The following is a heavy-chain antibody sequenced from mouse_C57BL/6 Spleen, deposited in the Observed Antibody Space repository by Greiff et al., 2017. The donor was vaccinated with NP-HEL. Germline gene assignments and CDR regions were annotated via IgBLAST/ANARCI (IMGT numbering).Heavy chain of an antibody. CDR3: VRQDYDGGFDY. V-gene: IGHV10-1*01. D-gene: IGHD2-4*01. Sequence: EVKLVESGGGLVQPKGSLKLSCAASGFSFNTYAMNWVRQAPGKGVEWVARIRSKSNNYATYYADSVKDRFTISRDDSESMLYLQMNNLKTEDTAMYYCVRQDYDGGFDYWGQGTTLTVSS. J-gene: IGHJ2*01. CDR1: GFSFNTYA. CDR2: IRSKSNNYAT.